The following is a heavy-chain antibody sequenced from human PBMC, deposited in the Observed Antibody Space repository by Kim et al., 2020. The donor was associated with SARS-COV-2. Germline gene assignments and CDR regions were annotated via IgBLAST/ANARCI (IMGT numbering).Heavy chain of an antibody. CDR3: AKVRSRLELNGDAFDI. CDR2: ISGSGGST. D-gene: IGHD1-7*01. Sequence: GGSLRLSCAASGFTFSSYAMSWVRQAPGKGLEWVSAISGSGGSTYYADSVKGRFTISRDNSKNTLYLQMNSLRAEDTAVYYCAKVRSRLELNGDAFDIWGQGTMVTVSS. J-gene: IGHJ3*02. V-gene: IGHV3-23*01. CDR1: GFTFSSYA.